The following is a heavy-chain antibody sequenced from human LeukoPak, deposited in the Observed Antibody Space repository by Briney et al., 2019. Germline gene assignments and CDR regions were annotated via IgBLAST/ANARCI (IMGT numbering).Heavy chain of an antibody. Sequence: GGSLRLSCAASGFTFSSYWMTWVLQAPGKGLDWVANIDQGGSEKFYADSVKGRFSISRDNAKNSLYLQMNNLRDEDTAVYYCASRSGTPGGGDAFDIWGHGTMVTVSP. V-gene: IGHV3-7*01. CDR2: IDQGGSEK. CDR1: GFTFSSYW. D-gene: IGHD3-16*01. CDR3: ASRSGTPGGGDAFDI. J-gene: IGHJ3*02.